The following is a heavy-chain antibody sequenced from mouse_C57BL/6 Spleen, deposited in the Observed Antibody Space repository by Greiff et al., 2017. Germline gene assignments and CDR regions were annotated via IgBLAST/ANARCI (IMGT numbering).Heavy chain of an antibody. J-gene: IGHJ3*01. V-gene: IGHV1-62-2*01. CDR2: FYPGSGSI. CDR3: ARHEGDYDYDAAWFAY. D-gene: IGHD2-4*01. CDR1: GYTFTEYT. Sequence: VMLVESGAELVKPGASVKLSCKASGYTFTEYTIHWVKQRSGQGLEWIGWFYPGSGSIKYNEKFKDKATLTADKSSSTVYMELSRLTSEDSAVYFCARHEGDYDYDAAWFAYWGQGTLVTVSA.